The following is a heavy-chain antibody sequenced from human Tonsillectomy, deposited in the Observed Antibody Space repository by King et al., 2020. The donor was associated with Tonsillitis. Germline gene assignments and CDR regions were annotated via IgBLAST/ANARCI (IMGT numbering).Heavy chain of an antibody. CDR3: ARDETPALWFGELLSHYFDY. Sequence: VQLVESGAEVKKPGASVTVSCKASGYTFTSYGISWVRQAPGQGLEWMGWISAYNGNTNYAQKLQGRVTMTTDTSTSTAYMELRSLRSDDTAVYYCARDETPALWFGELLSHYFDYWGQGTLVTVSS. D-gene: IGHD3-10*01. V-gene: IGHV1-18*01. CDR1: GYTFTSYG. J-gene: IGHJ4*02. CDR2: ISAYNGNT.